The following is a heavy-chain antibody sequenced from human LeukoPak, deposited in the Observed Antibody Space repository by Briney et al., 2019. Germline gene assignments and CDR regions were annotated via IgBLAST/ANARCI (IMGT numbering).Heavy chain of an antibody. V-gene: IGHV3-21*01. Sequence: GGSLRLSCAASGFTFSSYSMNWVRQAPGKGLEWVSSISSSSSYIYYADSVKGRFTISRDNAKNSLYLQMNSLRAEDTAVYYCARDARYYDRSGYSDYWGQGTLVTVSS. J-gene: IGHJ4*02. CDR1: GFTFSSYS. CDR3: ARDARYYDRSGYSDY. D-gene: IGHD3-22*01. CDR2: ISSSSSYI.